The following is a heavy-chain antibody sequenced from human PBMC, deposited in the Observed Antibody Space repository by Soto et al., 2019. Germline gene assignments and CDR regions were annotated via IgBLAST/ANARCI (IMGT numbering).Heavy chain of an antibody. CDR1: GFTFSSCG. Sequence: QVQLVESGGGVVQPGRSLRLSCAASGFTFSSCGMQWVRQAPGKGLEWVAVISNDGSNKYYADSVKGRFTISRDNSKNTLYLQMNSLRAEDTAVYYCAKEWVYDSSGWSFDYWGQGTLVTVSS. J-gene: IGHJ4*02. CDR2: ISNDGSNK. CDR3: AKEWVYDSSGWSFDY. D-gene: IGHD3-22*01. V-gene: IGHV3-30*18.